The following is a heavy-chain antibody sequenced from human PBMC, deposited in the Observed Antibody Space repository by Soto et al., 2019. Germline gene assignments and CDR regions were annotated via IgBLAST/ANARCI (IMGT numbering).Heavy chain of an antibody. Sequence: GGSLRLSCAASGFTFSSYGMHWVRQAPGKGLEWVAVISYDGSNKYYADSVKGRFTISRDNSKNTLYLQMNSLRAEDTAVYYCAKDRRAVAGTGYYYGMDVWGQGTTVTVSS. CDR1: GFTFSSYG. V-gene: IGHV3-30*18. J-gene: IGHJ6*02. CDR3: AKDRRAVAGTGYYYGMDV. CDR2: ISYDGSNK. D-gene: IGHD6-19*01.